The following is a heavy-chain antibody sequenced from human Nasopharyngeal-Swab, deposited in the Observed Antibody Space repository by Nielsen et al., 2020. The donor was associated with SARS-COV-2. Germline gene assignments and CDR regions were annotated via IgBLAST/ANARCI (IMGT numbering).Heavy chain of an antibody. D-gene: IGHD3-3*01. CDR3: ARGASGYYDFWSGYYRYYYYYYMDV. Sequence: VRQAPGKGLEWVSVIYSGGSTYYADSVKGRFTISRDNAKNSLYLQMNSLRAEDTAVYYCARGASGYYDFWSGYYRYYYYYYMDVWGKGTTVTVSS. J-gene: IGHJ6*03. CDR2: IYSGGST. V-gene: IGHV3-53*01.